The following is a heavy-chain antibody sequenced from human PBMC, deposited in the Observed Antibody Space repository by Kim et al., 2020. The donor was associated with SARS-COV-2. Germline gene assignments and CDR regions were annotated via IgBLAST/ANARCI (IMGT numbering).Heavy chain of an antibody. V-gene: IGHV3-11*05. Sequence: ADLLKSRCTISRDNAENSLYLEMNGLRAEDTAVYYCVRVAVGASSWYYFDSWGQGTLVTVSS. D-gene: IGHD6-13*01. J-gene: IGHJ4*02. CDR3: VRVAVGASSWYYFDS.